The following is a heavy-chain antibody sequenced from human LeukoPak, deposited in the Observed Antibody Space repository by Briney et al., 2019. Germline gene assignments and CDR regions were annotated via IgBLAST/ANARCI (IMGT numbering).Heavy chain of an antibody. CDR2: ISAYNGNT. CDR3: ARDPWRSDIVEQRVAFDI. CDR1: GYTFTSYG. V-gene: IGHV1-18*01. Sequence: EASVKVSCKASGYTFTSYGISWVRQAPGQGLEWMGWISAYNGNTNYAQKLQGRVTMTTDTSTSTAYMELRSLRSDDTAVYYCARDPWRSDIVEQRVAFDIWGQGTMVTVSS. D-gene: IGHD2-15*01. J-gene: IGHJ3*02.